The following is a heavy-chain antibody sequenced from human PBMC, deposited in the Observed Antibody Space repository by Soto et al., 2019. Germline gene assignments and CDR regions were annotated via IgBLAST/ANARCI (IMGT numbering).Heavy chain of an antibody. CDR1: GFMFNSYG. Sequence: PGGSLRLSXATSGFMFNSYGMSWVRLAPGKGLEWVAGVSSSGGTTDYADSVKGRFTISRDTSKNTLYLQMNSLRAEDTAVYYCAKAVYGYWYFDLWGRGTRVTVSS. CDR3: AKAVYGYWYFDL. D-gene: IGHD3-10*01. CDR2: VSSSGGTT. V-gene: IGHV3-23*01. J-gene: IGHJ2*01.